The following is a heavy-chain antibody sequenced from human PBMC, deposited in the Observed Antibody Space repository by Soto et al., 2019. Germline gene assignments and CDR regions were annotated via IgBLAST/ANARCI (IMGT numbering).Heavy chain of an antibody. V-gene: IGHV1-18*01. CDR3: AADTVIGSSAIPTHGMDV. Sequence: ASVKVSCTASGYTFTSYGISWVRQAPGQGLEWMGWISAYNGNTNYAQKLQGRVTMTTDTSTNTAYMELSSLRSEDTAVYYCAADTVIGSSAIPTHGMDVWGQGTTVTVSS. D-gene: IGHD2-15*01. J-gene: IGHJ6*02. CDR2: ISAYNGNT. CDR1: GYTFTSYG.